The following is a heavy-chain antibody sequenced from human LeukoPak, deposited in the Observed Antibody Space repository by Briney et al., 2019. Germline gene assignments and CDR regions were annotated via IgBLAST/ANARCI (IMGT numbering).Heavy chain of an antibody. V-gene: IGHV3-23*01. J-gene: IGHJ4*02. CDR2: ITGSGNDA. Sequence: GGSLRLSCAASGFTFSNYAMTWVRQAPGKGLEWVSTITGSGNDAYYADSVKSRFTVPRDNAKDSVSLQMNSLRAEDTARYYCAREDSGGNSFDSWGQGAQVTVS. CDR1: GFTFSNYA. D-gene: IGHD4/OR15-4a*01. CDR3: AREDSGGNSFDS.